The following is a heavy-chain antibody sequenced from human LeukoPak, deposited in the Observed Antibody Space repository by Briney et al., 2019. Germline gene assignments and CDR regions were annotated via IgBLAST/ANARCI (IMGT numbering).Heavy chain of an antibody. V-gene: IGHV4-34*01. Sequence: SETLSLTCAVYGGSFSGYYWSWIRQPPGKGLESIGEINHRGSTNYNPSLRSRVTISVDTSKNQFSLKLSSVTAADTAVYYCARVLGYCSGGSCYEEAEVSYGMDVWGQGTTVTVSS. CDR1: GGSFSGYY. D-gene: IGHD2-15*01. J-gene: IGHJ6*02. CDR2: INHRGST. CDR3: ARVLGYCSGGSCYEEAEVSYGMDV.